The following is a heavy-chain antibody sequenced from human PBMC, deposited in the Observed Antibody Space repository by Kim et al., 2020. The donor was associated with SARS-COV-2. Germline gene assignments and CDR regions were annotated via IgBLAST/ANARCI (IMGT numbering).Heavy chain of an antibody. CDR1: GFTFSSYA. D-gene: IGHD5-18*01. J-gene: IGHJ4*02. Sequence: GGSLRLSCAASGFTFSSYAMHWVRQAPGKGLEWVAVISYDGSNKYYADSVKGRFTISRDNSKNTLYLQMNSLRAEDTAVYYCARDHSYGSLDYWGQGTLV. CDR2: ISYDGSNK. CDR3: ARDHSYGSLDY. V-gene: IGHV3-30-3*01.